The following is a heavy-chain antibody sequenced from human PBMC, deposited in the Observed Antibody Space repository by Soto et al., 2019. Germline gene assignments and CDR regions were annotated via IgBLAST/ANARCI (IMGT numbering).Heavy chain of an antibody. CDR1: GFTFSSYG. CDR2: VWYDGSNK. D-gene: IGHD3-10*01. V-gene: IGHV3-33*01. Sequence: GGSLRLSCAASGFTFSSYGMHWVRQAPGKGLEWVAVVWYDGSNKYYADSVKGRFTISRDNSKNTLYLQMNSLRAEDTAVYYCARAGSYYGSGSYYNVEYYYYGMDVWGQGTTVTVS. CDR3: ARAGSYYGSGSYYNVEYYYYGMDV. J-gene: IGHJ6*02.